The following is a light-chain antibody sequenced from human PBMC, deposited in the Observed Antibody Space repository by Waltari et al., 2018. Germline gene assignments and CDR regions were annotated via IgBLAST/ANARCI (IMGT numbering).Light chain of an antibody. V-gene: IGLV1-44*01. CDR3: VTWDDGLDAWV. CDR2: SSS. CDR1: NSNIGIYS. J-gene: IGLJ3*02. Sequence: QSVLTQSPSASGTPGQRVTISCSGGNSNIGIYSVSLYQQLPGMAPKLLIHSSSQRPSGVPDRFSGSKSGTSASLAISGLQSEDEADYYCVTWDDGLDAWVFGGGTKLTVL.